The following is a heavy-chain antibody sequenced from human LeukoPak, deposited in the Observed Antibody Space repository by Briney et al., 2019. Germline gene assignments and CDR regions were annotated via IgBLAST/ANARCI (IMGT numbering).Heavy chain of an antibody. CDR1: GFTFSSYS. CDR3: ARDMAVAGLFDY. Sequence: GGSLRLSCAASGFTFSSYSMNWVRQAPGKGLEWVSYISSGSGTRYYADSVKGRFTISRDNTKNSLYLQMNSLRDEDTAVYYCARDMAVAGLFDYWGQGALATVSS. J-gene: IGHJ4*02. CDR2: ISSGSGTR. V-gene: IGHV3-48*02. D-gene: IGHD6-19*01.